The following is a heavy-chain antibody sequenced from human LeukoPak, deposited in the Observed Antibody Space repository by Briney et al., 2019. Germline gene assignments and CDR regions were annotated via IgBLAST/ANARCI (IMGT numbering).Heavy chain of an antibody. CDR1: GYTFTSYY. V-gene: IGHV1-46*01. J-gene: IGHJ4*02. Sequence: GASVKVSCKASGYTFTSYYMHWVRQAPGQELEWMGIINPSGGSTSYAQKFQGRVTMTRDTSTSTVYMELSSLRSEDTAVYYCARDPPREYYDILTGYFSQDYYFDYWGQGTLVTVSS. D-gene: IGHD3-9*01. CDR2: INPSGGST. CDR3: ARDPPREYYDILTGYFSQDYYFDY.